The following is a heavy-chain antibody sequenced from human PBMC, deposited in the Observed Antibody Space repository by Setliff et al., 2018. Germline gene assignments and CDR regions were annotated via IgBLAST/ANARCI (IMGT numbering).Heavy chain of an antibody. Sequence: ASVKVSCKASGYSFSTYAMSWIRQAPGQGLEWMGWINTNTGHPSYAQGFTGRFVFSLDTAVSTSYLQISSLKPEDTAIYYCARASRFATIVWKGDYYMDVWCKGTTVTVSS. CDR3: ARASRFATIVWKGDYYMDV. CDR1: GYSFSTYA. CDR2: INTNTGHP. J-gene: IGHJ6*03. D-gene: IGHD3-16*02. V-gene: IGHV7-4-1*02.